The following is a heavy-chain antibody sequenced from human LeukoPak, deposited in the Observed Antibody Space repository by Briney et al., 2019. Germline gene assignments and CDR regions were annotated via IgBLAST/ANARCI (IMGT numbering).Heavy chain of an antibody. J-gene: IGHJ5*02. CDR3: ARRQWVRRWFDP. CDR1: GGSISSSSYY. Sequence: SETLSLTCTVSGGSISSSSYYWGWIRQPPGKGLEWIGSIYYSGSTYYNPSLKSRVTISVDTSKNQFSLKLSSVTAADTAVYYCARRQWVRRWFDPWGQGTLVTVSS. D-gene: IGHD5-12*01. CDR2: IYYSGST. V-gene: IGHV4-39*01.